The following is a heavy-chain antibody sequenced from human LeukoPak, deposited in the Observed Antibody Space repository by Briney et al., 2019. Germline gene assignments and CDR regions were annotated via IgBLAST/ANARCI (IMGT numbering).Heavy chain of an antibody. V-gene: IGHV4-34*01. CDR2: INHSGST. CDR1: GFTFSSYA. D-gene: IGHD3-16*01. CDR3: ARGLRLHDAFDI. Sequence: GSLRLSCAASGFTFSSYAMNWVRQPPGKGLEWIGEINHSGSTNYNPSLKSRVTISVDTSKNQFSLKLSSVTAADTAVYYCARGLRLHDAFDIWGQGTMVTVSS. J-gene: IGHJ3*02.